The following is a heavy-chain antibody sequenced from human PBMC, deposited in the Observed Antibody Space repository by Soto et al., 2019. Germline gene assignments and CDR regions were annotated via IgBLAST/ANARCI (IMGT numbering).Heavy chain of an antibody. J-gene: IGHJ4*02. CDR1: GFTFSTYA. D-gene: IGHD3-22*01. Sequence: VQLLESGGGLVPPGGSLRLSCAASGFTFSTYAMSWVRQTPGKGLEWASSISGSPSITYYADSVKGRFTISRDNSKKTLYLQMSSLRAEDTAVYYCAKDGYDSICDLYSFDHWGQGTPVTVSP. CDR3: AKDGYDSICDLYSFDH. CDR2: ISGSPSIT. V-gene: IGHV3-23*01.